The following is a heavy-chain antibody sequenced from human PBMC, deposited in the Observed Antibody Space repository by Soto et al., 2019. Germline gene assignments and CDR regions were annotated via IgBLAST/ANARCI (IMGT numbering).Heavy chain of an antibody. V-gene: IGHV4-34*01. D-gene: IGHD2-2*01. Sequence: PSETLSLTCAVYGGSFSRYYWSWIRQPPGKGLECIGEINHSGSTNYNPSLKSRVTISVDTSKNQFSLKLSSVTAADTAVYSCGRGPLAPAAPLAAPSPSYVNWYFDLWGRGTLATVSS. CDR2: INHSGST. J-gene: IGHJ2*01. CDR1: GGSFSRYY. CDR3: GRGPLAPAAPLAAPSPSYVNWYFDL.